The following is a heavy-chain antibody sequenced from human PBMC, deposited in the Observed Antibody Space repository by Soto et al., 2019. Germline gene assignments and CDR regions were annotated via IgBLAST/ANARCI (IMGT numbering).Heavy chain of an antibody. V-gene: IGHV3-30-3*01. Sequence: QVQVVESGGGVVQPGRSLRLSCAASGFTFSTYAMHWVRQAPGKGLAWVALISYDGSNKYYADSVKGRFTISRDNSKNTVYLQMNSLRAEDTAVYYCARVIGYYDSSGPLLHWGQGTLVTVSS. CDR2: ISYDGSNK. D-gene: IGHD3-22*01. J-gene: IGHJ4*02. CDR1: GFTFSTYA. CDR3: ARVIGYYDSSGPLLH.